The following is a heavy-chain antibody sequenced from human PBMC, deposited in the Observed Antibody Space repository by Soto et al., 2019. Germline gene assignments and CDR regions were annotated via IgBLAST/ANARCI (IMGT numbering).Heavy chain of an antibody. V-gene: IGHV1-69*13. D-gene: IGHD1-26*01. CDR1: GGTFSSYA. J-gene: IGHJ4*02. Sequence: GASVKVSCKASGGTFSSYAISWVRQAPGQGLEWMGGIIPIFGTANYAQKFQGRVTITADESTSTAYMELSSLRSDDTAVYYCARDTLGATAEFDYWGQGTLVTVSS. CDR3: ARDTLGATAEFDY. CDR2: IIPIFGTA.